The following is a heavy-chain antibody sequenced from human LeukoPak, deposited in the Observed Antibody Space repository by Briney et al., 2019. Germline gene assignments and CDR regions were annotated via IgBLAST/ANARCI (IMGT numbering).Heavy chain of an antibody. V-gene: IGHV4-34*01. CDR1: GGFFSGYY. J-gene: IGHJ4*02. Sequence: PSETLSLTCAVYGGFFSGYYWSWIRQPPGKGLEWIGEINHSGSTNYNPSLKSRVTISVDTSKNQFSLKLSSVTAADTAVYYCAREGKKAHYYGSGSYYNRAFDYWGQGTLVTVSS. D-gene: IGHD3-10*01. CDR3: AREGKKAHYYGSGSYYNRAFDY. CDR2: INHSGST.